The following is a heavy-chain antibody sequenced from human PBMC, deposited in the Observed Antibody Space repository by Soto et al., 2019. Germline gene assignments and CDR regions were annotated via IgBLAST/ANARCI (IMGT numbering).Heavy chain of an antibody. D-gene: IGHD3-9*01. Sequence: SETLSLTCAVYGGSFSGYYWSWIRQPPGKGLGWIGEINHSGSTNYNPSLKSRVTISVDTSKNQFSLKLSSVTAADTAVYYCARGAYDILTGYYDYYYYGMDVWGQGTTVTVSS. J-gene: IGHJ6*02. CDR3: ARGAYDILTGYYDYYYYGMDV. CDR2: INHSGST. V-gene: IGHV4-34*01. CDR1: GGSFSGYY.